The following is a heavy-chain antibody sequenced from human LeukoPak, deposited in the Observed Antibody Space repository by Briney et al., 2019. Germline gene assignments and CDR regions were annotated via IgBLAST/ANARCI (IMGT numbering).Heavy chain of an antibody. CDR2: ISGSGGST. Sequence: GGSLRLSCAASGFTFSSHAMSWVRQAPGKGLEWVSAISGSGGSTYYADSVKGRFTISRDNSKNTLYLQINSLRAEDTAVYYCAKDEGIVVVPATIDYWGQGTLVTVSS. V-gene: IGHV3-23*01. D-gene: IGHD2-2*01. J-gene: IGHJ4*02. CDR1: GFTFSSHA. CDR3: AKDEGIVVVPATIDY.